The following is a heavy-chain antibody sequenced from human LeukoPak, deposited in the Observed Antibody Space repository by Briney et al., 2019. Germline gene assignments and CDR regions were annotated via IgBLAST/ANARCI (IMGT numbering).Heavy chain of an antibody. CDR3: ARGWGITMVPSPFDY. CDR1: GYTFTSYA. Sequence: ASVKVSCKASGYTFTSYAMHWVRQAPGQRLEWMGWINAGNGNTKYSQKFQGRVTITRDTSASTAYMELSSLRSEDTAVYYCARGWGITMVPSPFDYWGQGTLVTVSS. J-gene: IGHJ4*02. V-gene: IGHV1-3*01. D-gene: IGHD3-10*01. CDR2: INAGNGNT.